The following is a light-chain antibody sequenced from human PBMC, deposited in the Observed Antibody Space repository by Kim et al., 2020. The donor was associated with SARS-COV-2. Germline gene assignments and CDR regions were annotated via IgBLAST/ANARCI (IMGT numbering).Light chain of an antibody. CDR1: SSDVGGYNY. CDR3: SSYTSSSTF. V-gene: IGLV2-14*01. Sequence: QSVLTQPASVSGSPGQSITISCTGTSSDVGGYNYVSWYQQHPGKAPKLMIYDVSKRPSGVSNRFSGSESGNTASLTISGLQAEDEADYYCSSYTSSSTFFGTGTKVTAL. CDR2: DVS. J-gene: IGLJ1*01.